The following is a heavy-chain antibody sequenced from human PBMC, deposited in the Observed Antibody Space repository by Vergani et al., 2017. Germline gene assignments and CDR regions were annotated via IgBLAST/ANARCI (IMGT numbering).Heavy chain of an antibody. J-gene: IGHJ4*02. CDR2: IIPIFGTA. V-gene: IGHV1-69*12. CDR3: ARDSDIVATMYYFDY. CDR1: GGTFSSYA. Sequence: QVQLVQSGAEVKKPGSSVKVSCKASGGTFSSYAISWVRQAPGQGLEWMGGIIPIFGTANYAQKFQGRVTITADESTSTAYMELRSLRSDDTAVYYCARDSDIVATMYYFDYWGQGTLVTVSS. D-gene: IGHD5-12*01.